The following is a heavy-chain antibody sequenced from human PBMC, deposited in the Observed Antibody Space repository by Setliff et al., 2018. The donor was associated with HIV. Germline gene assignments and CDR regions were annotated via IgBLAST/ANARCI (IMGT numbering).Heavy chain of an antibody. CDR1: AFTFNIYA. Sequence: GASVKVSCKASAFTFNIYAIHWVRQAPGQGLEWMGYIDANTGIPTYAQALSGRFVFSLDTSVTTAYPQISSLTAEDTAVYYCARDAVTGNWFDPWGQGTLVTVSS. CDR3: ARDAVTGNWFDP. CDR2: IDANTGIP. J-gene: IGHJ5*02. D-gene: IGHD6-19*01. V-gene: IGHV7-4-1*02.